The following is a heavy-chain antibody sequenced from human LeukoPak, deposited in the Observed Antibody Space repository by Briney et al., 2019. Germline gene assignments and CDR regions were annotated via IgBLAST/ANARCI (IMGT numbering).Heavy chain of an antibody. J-gene: IGHJ4*02. D-gene: IGHD5-12*01. CDR3: ARCRSTGYPYYFEY. CDR1: GYTYPSYD. Sequence: ASLNHSCKASGYTYPSYDINGVRKATGKGLVWLGWMNPNSGSTGYAQKFQGRVTITRNTSISTAYMELSGLRSEDTAVYYCARCRSTGYPYYFEYWGQGTLVTVSS. V-gene: IGHV1-8*03. CDR2: MNPNSGST.